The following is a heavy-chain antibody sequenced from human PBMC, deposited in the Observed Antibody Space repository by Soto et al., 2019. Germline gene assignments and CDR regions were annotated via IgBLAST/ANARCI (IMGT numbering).Heavy chain of an antibody. D-gene: IGHD4-17*01. Sequence: GGSLRLSCAASGFTFDDYGMSWVRQAPGKGLEWVSGINWNGGSTGYADSVKGRFTISRDNAKNSLYLQMNSLRAEDTALYHCARVATVTKDYYYYYYMDVWGKGTTVTVSS. V-gene: IGHV3-20*01. CDR1: GFTFDDYG. J-gene: IGHJ6*03. CDR2: INWNGGST. CDR3: ARVATVTKDYYYYYYMDV.